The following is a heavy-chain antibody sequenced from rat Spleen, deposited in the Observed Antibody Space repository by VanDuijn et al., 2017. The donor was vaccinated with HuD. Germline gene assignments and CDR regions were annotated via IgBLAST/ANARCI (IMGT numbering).Heavy chain of an antibody. V-gene: IGHV5-29*01. Sequence: EVQLVESDGGLVQPGRSLKLSCAASGFTFSDYYMAWVRQAPTKGLEWVATISYDGSSTYYRDSVKGRFTISRDNAKSTLYLQMDSLRSEDTATYYCARRGGYYPFDYWGQGVMVTVSS. CDR2: ISYDGSST. D-gene: IGHD1-12*02. J-gene: IGHJ2*01. CDR1: GFTFSDYY. CDR3: ARRGGYYPFDY.